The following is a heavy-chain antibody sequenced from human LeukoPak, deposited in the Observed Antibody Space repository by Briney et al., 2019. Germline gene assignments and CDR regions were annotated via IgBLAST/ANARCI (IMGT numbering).Heavy chain of an antibody. CDR1: GGSISSYY. D-gene: IGHD3-9*01. CDR2: IYYSGST. Sequence: PSETLSLTCTVSGGSISSYYWSWIRQPPGKGLEWIGYIYYSGSTNYNPSLKSRVTTSVDTSKNQFSLKLSSVTAADTAVYYCARLPLDYDILTGYYDYFDYWGQGTLVTVSS. J-gene: IGHJ4*02. CDR3: ARLPLDYDILTGYYDYFDY. V-gene: IGHV4-59*08.